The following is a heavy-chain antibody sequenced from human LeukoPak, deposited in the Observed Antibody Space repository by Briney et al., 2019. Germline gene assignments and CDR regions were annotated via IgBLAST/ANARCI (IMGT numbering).Heavy chain of an antibody. CDR3: AVNHPGAYCGGDCYSYYFDY. J-gene: IGHJ4*02. V-gene: IGHV5-51*01. CDR2: IYPGDSDT. CDR1: GYSFTSYW. D-gene: IGHD2-21*02. Sequence: GESLKISCKGSGYSFTSYWIGWVRQMPGKGLEWMGIIYPGDSDTRYSPSFQGQVTISADKSISTAYLQWSSLKASDTAMYYCAVNHPGAYCGGDCYSYYFDYWGQGTLVTVSS.